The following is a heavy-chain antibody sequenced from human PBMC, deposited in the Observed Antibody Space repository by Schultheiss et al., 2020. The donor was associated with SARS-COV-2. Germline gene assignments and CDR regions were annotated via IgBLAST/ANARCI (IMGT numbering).Heavy chain of an antibody. Sequence: GESLKISCAASGFTFSRFGMYWVRQAPGKGLEWVSAISSSGGSTYYADSVRGRFTISRDNSRTTVYLQLNSLRGDDTAIYYCAKGLMITSSDSWGQGTLVTVSS. V-gene: IGHV3-23*01. J-gene: IGHJ4*02. CDR3: AKGLMITSSDS. CDR1: GFTFSRFG. D-gene: IGHD1-20*01. CDR2: ISSSGGST.